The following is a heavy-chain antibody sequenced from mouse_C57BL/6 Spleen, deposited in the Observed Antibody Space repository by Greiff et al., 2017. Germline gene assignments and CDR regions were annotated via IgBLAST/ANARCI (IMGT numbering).Heavy chain of an antibody. J-gene: IGHJ4*01. Sequence: EVKLMESGGGLVKPGGSLKLSCAASGFTFSSYTMSWVRQTPGQRLEWVATISGGGGNTYYPDSVKGRFTISRDTAKNTLYLHMSSLRSEDTALYYCARPDFYYYAMDYWGQGTSVTVSS. CDR1: GFTFSSYT. CDR3: ARPDFYYYAMDY. CDR2: ISGGGGNT. V-gene: IGHV5-9*01.